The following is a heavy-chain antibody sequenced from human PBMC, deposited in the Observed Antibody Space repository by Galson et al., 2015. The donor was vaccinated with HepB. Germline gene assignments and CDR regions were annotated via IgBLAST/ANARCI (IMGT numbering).Heavy chain of an antibody. D-gene: IGHD3-3*01. CDR3: ARHNTIFGVVIIPASLGY. Sequence: SGAEVKKPGESLRISCKGSGYSFTSYWISWVRQMPGKGLEWMGRIDPSDSYTNYSPSFQGHVTISADKSISTAYLQWSSLKASDTAMYYCARHNTIFGVVIIPASLGYWGQGTLVTVSS. V-gene: IGHV5-10-1*01. CDR2: IDPSDSYT. J-gene: IGHJ4*02. CDR1: GYSFTSYW.